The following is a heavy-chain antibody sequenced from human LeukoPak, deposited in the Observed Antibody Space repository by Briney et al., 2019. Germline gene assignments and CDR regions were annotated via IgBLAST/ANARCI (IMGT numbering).Heavy chain of an antibody. J-gene: IGHJ4*02. CDR1: GFTFSTYA. CDR2: ISYDGSNK. V-gene: IGHV3-30-3*01. Sequence: PGGSLRLSCATSGFTFSTYAMHWVRQAPGKGLEWVAVISYDGSNKYYADSVKGRFTISRDNSKNTLYLQMNSLRAEDTAVYYCARDPYDYVWGSYRQQNYWYYFDYWGQGTLVTVSS. CDR3: ARDPYDYVWGSYRQQNYWYYFDY. D-gene: IGHD3-16*02.